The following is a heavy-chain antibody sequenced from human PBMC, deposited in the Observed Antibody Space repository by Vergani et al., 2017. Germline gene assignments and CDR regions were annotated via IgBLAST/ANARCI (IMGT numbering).Heavy chain of an antibody. D-gene: IGHD6-25*01. CDR1: GGSISSGDYY. Sequence: QVQLQESGPGLVKPSQTLSLTCTVSGGSISSGDYYWSWIRQPPGKGLEWIGCIYYSGSTNYNPSLKSRVTISVDTSKNQFSLKLSSVTAADTAVYYCARDRGAAGGPYGMDVWGQGTTVTVSS. J-gene: IGHJ6*02. V-gene: IGHV4-61*08. CDR3: ARDRGAAGGPYGMDV. CDR2: IYYSGST.